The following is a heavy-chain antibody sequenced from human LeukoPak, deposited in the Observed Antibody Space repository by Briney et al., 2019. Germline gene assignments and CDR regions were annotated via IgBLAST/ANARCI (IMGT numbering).Heavy chain of an antibody. CDR2: IYHSGST. CDR1: GGSISSSNW. CDR3: ARDYYDSSGYLDY. J-gene: IGHJ4*02. V-gene: IGHV4-4*02. D-gene: IGHD3-22*01. Sequence: PSGTLSLTCAVSGGSISSSNWWSWVRQPPGNGLEWIGEIYHSGSTNYNPSLKSRVTISVDKSKNQFSLKLSSVTAADTAVYYCARDYYDSSGYLDYWGQGTLVTVSS.